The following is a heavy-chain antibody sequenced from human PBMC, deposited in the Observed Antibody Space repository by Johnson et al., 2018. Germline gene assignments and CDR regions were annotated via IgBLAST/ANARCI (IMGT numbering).Heavy chain of an antibody. CDR2: ISYDGSNK. V-gene: IGHV3-30*03. J-gene: IGHJ6*02. Sequence: VQLVESGGGVVQPGRSLRLSCAASGFTFSNYGMHWVRQAPGKGLEWVTVISYDGSNKYYADSVKGRFTISRDNSKNTLYLQMNSLRAEDTAVYYCARARSWGIQLYYYYYGMDVWGQGTTVTVSS. CDR1: GFTFSNYG. CDR3: ARARSWGIQLYYYYYGMDV. D-gene: IGHD5-18*01.